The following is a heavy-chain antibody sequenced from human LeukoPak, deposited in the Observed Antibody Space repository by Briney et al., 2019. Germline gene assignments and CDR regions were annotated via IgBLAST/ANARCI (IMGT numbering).Heavy chain of an antibody. CDR1: GGSISNYY. CDR3: ARPSHYYGSGSYIA. J-gene: IGHJ5*02. D-gene: IGHD3-10*01. V-gene: IGHV4-34*01. Sequence: PSETLSLTCTVSGGSISNYYWSWIRQPPGKGLEWIGEINHSGSTNYNPSLKSRVTISVDTSKNQFSLKLSSVTAADTAVYYCARPSHYYGSGSYIAWGQGTLVTVSS. CDR2: INHSGST.